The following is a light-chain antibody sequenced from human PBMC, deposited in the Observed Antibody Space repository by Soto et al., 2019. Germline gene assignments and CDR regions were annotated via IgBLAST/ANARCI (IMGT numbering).Light chain of an antibody. J-gene: IGKJ3*01. V-gene: IGKV3-11*01. CDR3: QQRSNWLFT. CDR2: DAS. CDR1: QSVSSY. Sequence: EIVLTQSPATLSLSPGERATLSCRASQSVSSYLAWYQQKPGQAPRLLIYDASNRATGIPARFSGSGSGTAFTLTISSREPEDFAVYYCQQRSNWLFTFGPGTKVDIK.